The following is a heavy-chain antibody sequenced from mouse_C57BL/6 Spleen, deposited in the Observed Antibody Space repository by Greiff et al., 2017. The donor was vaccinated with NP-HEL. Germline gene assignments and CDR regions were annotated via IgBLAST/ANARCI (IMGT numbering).Heavy chain of an antibody. Sequence: DVMLVESGGGLVKPGGSLKLSCAASGFTFSDYGMHWVRQAPEKGLEWVAYISSGSSTIYYADTVKGRFTISRDNAKNTLFLQMTSLRSEDTAMYYYARPGDYVEFDYWGQGTTLTVSS. D-gene: IGHD2-4*01. V-gene: IGHV5-17*01. CDR2: ISSGSSTI. CDR3: ARPGDYVEFDY. CDR1: GFTFSDYG. J-gene: IGHJ2*01.